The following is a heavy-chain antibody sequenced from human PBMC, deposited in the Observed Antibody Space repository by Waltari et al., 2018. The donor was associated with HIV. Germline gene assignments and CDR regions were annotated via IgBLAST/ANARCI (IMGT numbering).Heavy chain of an antibody. Sequence: QVQLVESGGGVVQPGRSLRLSCAASGFTFTTYGMHWVRQAPGKGLEWVALIWQDGSKTYYADSLKGRFTISRDNSKNTLYLQMNSLRGEDTAVYYCARQVGAALFDYWGQGALVTVSS. CDR3: ARQVGAALFDY. J-gene: IGHJ4*02. D-gene: IGHD1-26*01. CDR2: IWQDGSKT. V-gene: IGHV3-33*01. CDR1: GFTFTTYG.